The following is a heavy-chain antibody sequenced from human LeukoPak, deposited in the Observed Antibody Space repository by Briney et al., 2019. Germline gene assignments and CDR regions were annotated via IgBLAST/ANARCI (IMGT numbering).Heavy chain of an antibody. D-gene: IGHD3-22*01. Sequence: PGGSLRLSCAASGFTFSIYAMSWVRQAPGRGLECVSTMSGSGDITRYADSVKGRFTISRDNSKNTLYLQMNSLRAEDTAVYYCARDYDSSGYVFDYWGQGTLVTVSS. CDR1: GFTFSIYA. CDR3: ARDYDSSGYVFDY. J-gene: IGHJ4*02. V-gene: IGHV3-23*01. CDR2: MSGSGDIT.